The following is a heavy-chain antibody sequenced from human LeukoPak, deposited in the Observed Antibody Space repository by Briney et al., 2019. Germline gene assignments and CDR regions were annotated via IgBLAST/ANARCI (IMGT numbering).Heavy chain of an antibody. CDR1: GGTFSSYA. J-gene: IGHJ4*02. D-gene: IGHD1-26*01. CDR3: ARSGRMVECELLGVPYYFDY. Sequence: ASVKVSCKASGGTFSSYAISWVRQAPGQGLEWMGGIIPIFGTANYAQKFQGRVTITADESTSTAYMELSSLRSEDTAVYYCARSGRMVECELLGVPYYFDYWGQGTLVTVSS. V-gene: IGHV1-69*13. CDR2: IIPIFGTA.